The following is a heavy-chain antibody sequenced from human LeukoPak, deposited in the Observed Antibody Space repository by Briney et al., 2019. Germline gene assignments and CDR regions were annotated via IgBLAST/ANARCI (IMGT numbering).Heavy chain of an antibody. CDR3: ARDASASPHLGWGAVSL. CDR2: ICAYNGDT. D-gene: IGHD3-16*01. Sequence: GGSVKVSRKATRYTFSNYGISTVRQAPGQGRAWLGWICAYNGDTNYAEKPQGRVTMTTDTSTTTAYMELRSLRSDDTAIYYCARDASASPHLGWGAVSLWGQGTLVTVSS. V-gene: IGHV1-18*01. J-gene: IGHJ4*02. CDR1: RYTFSNYG.